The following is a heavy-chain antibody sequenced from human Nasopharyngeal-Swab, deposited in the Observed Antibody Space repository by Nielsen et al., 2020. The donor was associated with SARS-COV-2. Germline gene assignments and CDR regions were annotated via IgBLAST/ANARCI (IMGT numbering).Heavy chain of an antibody. D-gene: IGHD4-17*01. CDR2: INSDGSST. V-gene: IGHV3-74*01. Sequence: GGSLRLSCAASGFTFSSYWMHWVRQAPGKGLVWVSRINSDGSSTSYADSVKGRFTISRDNAKNSLFLQMNSLRDEDTAVYYCARNLYGDYVIDYWGRGTLVTVSS. CDR1: GFTFSSYW. J-gene: IGHJ4*02. CDR3: ARNLYGDYVIDY.